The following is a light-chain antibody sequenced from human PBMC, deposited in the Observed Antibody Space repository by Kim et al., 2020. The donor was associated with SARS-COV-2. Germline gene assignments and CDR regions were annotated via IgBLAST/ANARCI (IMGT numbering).Light chain of an antibody. Sequence: DIQMTQSPSSLSASVGNRVTITCQASQDISRYLAWFQQKPGKAPKLLIYAASNLQIGVPSRFSGSGSGTDFTLTITSLQPEDFATYYCQQYHSYPLTFGQGTKVDIK. V-gene: IGKV1-16*01. CDR2: AAS. CDR1: QDISRY. J-gene: IGKJ1*01. CDR3: QQYHSYPLT.